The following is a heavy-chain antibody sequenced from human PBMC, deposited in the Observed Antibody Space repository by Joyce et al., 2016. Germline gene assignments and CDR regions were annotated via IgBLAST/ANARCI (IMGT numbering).Heavy chain of an antibody. V-gene: IGHV1-69*01. J-gene: IGHJ4*02. CDR2: ILPIFGTT. D-gene: IGHD3-22*01. CDR3: ARGASVNYYDSSGYYFDY. Sequence: QVQLVQSGAEVKKPGSSVKVSCKASGGTFSSYSITWVRQAPGQGLEWMGGILPIFGTTNYAQKFRGRVTLTADADESTSTAYMELSSLRSEDTAVYYCARGASVNYYDSSGYYFDYWGQGTLVTVSS. CDR1: GGTFSSYS.